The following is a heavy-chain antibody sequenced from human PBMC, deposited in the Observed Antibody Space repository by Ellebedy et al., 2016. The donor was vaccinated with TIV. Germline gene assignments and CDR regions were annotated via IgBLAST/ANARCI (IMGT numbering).Heavy chain of an antibody. CDR2: ISSDGGST. D-gene: IGHD3-10*01. V-gene: IGHV3-64D*06. CDR1: GFSFSSYA. J-gene: IGHJ4*02. CDR3: VKGQGYYGSGTYEALDY. Sequence: GGSLRLXXSVSGFSFSSYAMHWVRQAPGKGLEYLSGISSDGGSTYYADSVKGRFTISRDNSKNTLYLQMSSLRVEDMAVYYCVKGQGYYGSGTYEALDYWGQGTLVTVSS.